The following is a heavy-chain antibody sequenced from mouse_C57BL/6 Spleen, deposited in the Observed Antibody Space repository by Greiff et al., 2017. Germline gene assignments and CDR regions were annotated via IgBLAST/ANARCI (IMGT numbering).Heavy chain of an antibody. Sequence: EVKVVASEGGLVPPGRSMTISCTASGFTFSDSYMAWVRQVPEKGLEWVANINYDGSSTYYLDSLTSRFIISRDNAKNILYLQMSSLKSEDTATYYCARRGGYDGYHFDYWGQGTTLTVSS. J-gene: IGHJ2*01. D-gene: IGHD2-2*01. CDR2: INYDGSST. CDR1: GFTFSDSY. V-gene: IGHV5-16*01. CDR3: ARRGGYDGYHFDY.